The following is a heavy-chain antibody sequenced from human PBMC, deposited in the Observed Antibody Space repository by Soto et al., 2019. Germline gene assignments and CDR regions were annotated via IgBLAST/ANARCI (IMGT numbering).Heavy chain of an antibody. V-gene: IGHV5-51*01. CDR3: ARDQIVVVPAAMYDYYYGMDV. Sequence: GESLKISCKGSGYSFTSYWIGWVRQMPGKGLEWMGIIYPGDSDTRYSPSFQGQVTISADKSISTAYLQWSSLKASDTAVYYCARDQIVVVPAAMYDYYYGMDVWGQGTTVTVSS. CDR2: IYPGDSDT. J-gene: IGHJ6*02. D-gene: IGHD2-2*01. CDR1: GYSFTSYW.